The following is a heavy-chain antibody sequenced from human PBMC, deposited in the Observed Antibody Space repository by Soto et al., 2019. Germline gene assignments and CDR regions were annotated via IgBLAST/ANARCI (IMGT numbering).Heavy chain of an antibody. Sequence: EVQLLESGGGLVQPGGSLRLSCAASGFTFSSYAMSWVRQAPGKGLELVSAINSRGGSTYYADSVKGRFTISRDSSKNTLYLQMNSLRAEDTAVYYCAKDRSSTSCYAFDYWGQGTLVTVSS. CDR3: AKDRSSTSCYAFDY. CDR1: GFTFSSYA. J-gene: IGHJ4*02. CDR2: INSRGGST. V-gene: IGHV3-23*01. D-gene: IGHD2-2*01.